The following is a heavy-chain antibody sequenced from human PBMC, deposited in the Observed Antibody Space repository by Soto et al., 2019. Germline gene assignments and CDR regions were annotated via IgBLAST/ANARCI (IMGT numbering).Heavy chain of an antibody. CDR3: VIDGHCITTGWYGNWFDP. D-gene: IGHD6-19*01. Sequence: EVQLVESGGGLVQPGGSLRLSCAASGFTFSTYWMHWIRQVPGKGLEWVSRINSDASHTYYADSVKGRFTISRDNAKNTVHLEMNSLRAEDTAVYYCVIDGHCITTGWYGNWFDPWGQGTLVTVSS. CDR1: GFTFSTYW. V-gene: IGHV3-74*01. J-gene: IGHJ5*02. CDR2: INSDASHT.